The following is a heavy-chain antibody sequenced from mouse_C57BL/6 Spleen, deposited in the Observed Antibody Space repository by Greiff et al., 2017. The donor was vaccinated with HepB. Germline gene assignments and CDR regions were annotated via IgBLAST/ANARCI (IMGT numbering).Heavy chain of an antibody. D-gene: IGHD1-1*01. CDR1: GYTFTSYW. J-gene: IGHJ4*01. V-gene: IGHV1-5*01. Sequence: VQLQQSGTVLARPGASVKMSCKTSGYTFTSYWMHWVKQRPGQGLEWIGAIYPGNSDTSYNQKFKGKAKLTAVTSASTAYMELSSLTNEDSAVYYCTCYITTGVATGAMDYWGQGTSVTVSS. CDR3: TCYITTGVATGAMDY. CDR2: IYPGNSDT.